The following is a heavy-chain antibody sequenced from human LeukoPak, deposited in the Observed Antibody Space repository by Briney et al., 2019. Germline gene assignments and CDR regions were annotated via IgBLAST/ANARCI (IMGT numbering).Heavy chain of an antibody. CDR2: IKQDGSEK. J-gene: IGHJ4*02. Sequence: GGSLRLSCAAYGFTFSRYWVSWVRQAPGKGLEWVADIKQDGSEKYYVDSVKGRFTISRDNAKNSLYLQMNSLRAEDTAVYYCARGSGNYYDSSGYSDWGQGTLVTVSS. CDR1: GFTFSRYW. D-gene: IGHD3-22*01. CDR3: ARGSGNYYDSSGYSD. V-gene: IGHV3-7*01.